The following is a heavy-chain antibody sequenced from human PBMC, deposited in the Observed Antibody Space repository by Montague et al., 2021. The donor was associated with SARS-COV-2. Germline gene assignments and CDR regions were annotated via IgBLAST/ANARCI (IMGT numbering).Heavy chain of an antibody. J-gene: IGHJ5*02. CDR3: ARATSVRGAVNWFDP. Sequence: SETLSLTCAVSGGSISSHYWSFIRQPPGKGLEWIAYINYSGGTNYNPSLKSRVTISVDTSKNHFSLQLRSVTPADTAVHFCARATSVRGAVNWFDPWGQGTLVTVSS. CDR1: GGSISSHY. V-gene: IGHV4-59*11. CDR2: INYSGGT. D-gene: IGHD3-10*01.